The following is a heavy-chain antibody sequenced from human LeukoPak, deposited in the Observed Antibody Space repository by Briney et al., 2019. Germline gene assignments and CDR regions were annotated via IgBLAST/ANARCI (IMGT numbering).Heavy chain of an antibody. CDR1: VFTFSSHN. J-gene: IGHJ4*02. Sequence: PGGSLRLSCAASVFTFSSHNMNWVRQAPGKGLEWVSQITGSSSKYYADSVRGRFTISRDNAENSLYLQMNSLRAEDTAVYYCATPAGDGPYYFDYWGQGTLVTVSS. CDR3: ATPAGDGPYYFDY. D-gene: IGHD3-10*01. V-gene: IGHV3-48*01. CDR2: ITGSSSK.